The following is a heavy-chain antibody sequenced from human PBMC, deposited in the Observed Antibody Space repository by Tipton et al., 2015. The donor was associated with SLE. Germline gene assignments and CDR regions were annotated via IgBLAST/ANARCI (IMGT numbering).Heavy chain of an antibody. CDR3: ARGDASSKWLDP. D-gene: IGHD6-6*01. J-gene: IGHJ5*02. Sequence: TLSLTCTVSGDSISGQYWSWIRQPPGKGLEWIGYIYYSGTTNYNPPLKRRVTISVDTSKSQFSLKLTSVTAADTAVYYCARGDASSKWLDPWGQGILVTVSS. V-gene: IGHV4-59*11. CDR2: IYYSGTT. CDR1: GDSISGQY.